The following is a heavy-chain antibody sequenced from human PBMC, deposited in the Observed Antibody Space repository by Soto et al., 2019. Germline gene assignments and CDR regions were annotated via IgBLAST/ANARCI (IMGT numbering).Heavy chain of an antibody. D-gene: IGHD4-4*01. CDR2: ISYDGSNK. J-gene: IGHJ4*02. CDR3: ARDETLTVTHDY. CDR1: GFTFSSYA. V-gene: IGHV3-30-3*01. Sequence: QVQLVESGGGVVQPGRSLRLSCAASGFTFSSYAMHWVRQAPGKGLEWVAVISYDGSNKYYADSVKGRFTISRDNSKNTLYLQMNSLRAEDTAVYYCARDETLTVTHDYWGQGTLVTVSS.